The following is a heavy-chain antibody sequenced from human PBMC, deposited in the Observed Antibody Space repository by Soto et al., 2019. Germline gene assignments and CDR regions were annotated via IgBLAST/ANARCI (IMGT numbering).Heavy chain of an antibody. D-gene: IGHD3-16*02. V-gene: IGHV3-15*01. J-gene: IGHJ4*02. CDR2: IKSRTDGGTT. Sequence: EVLLVESGGGLVEPGGSLRLSCAASGFTLTNAWMSWVRQAPGEGLEWVGRIKSRTDGGTTDDAAPVKGRFTISRDDSKHALFMQTNSLTTGDTSVYYHTTPDFYEYLWWNYHHPFYFDYWGQGSRVTVSS. CDR3: TTPDFYEYLWWNYHHPFYFDY. CDR1: GFTLTNAW.